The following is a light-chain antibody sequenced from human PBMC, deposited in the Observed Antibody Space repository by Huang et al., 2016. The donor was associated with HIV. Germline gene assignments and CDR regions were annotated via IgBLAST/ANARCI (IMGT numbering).Light chain of an antibody. V-gene: IGKV3-15*01. CDR2: GAS. CDR1: QGISSN. CDR3: LQYNNWPRT. Sequence: EMVMTQSPDTLSVSPGESVTLSCRASQGISSNLAWYQQKPGQAPRLLIHGASTRAAGIPARFSGSGSEIAFTLTINSLQSEESALYYCLQYNNWPRTFGQGTKLEIK. J-gene: IGKJ2*01.